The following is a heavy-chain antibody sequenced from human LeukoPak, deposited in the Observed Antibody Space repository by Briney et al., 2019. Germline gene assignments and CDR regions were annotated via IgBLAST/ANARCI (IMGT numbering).Heavy chain of an antibody. V-gene: IGHV4-59*01. J-gene: IGHJ3*02. Sequence: SETLSLTCTVSGGSISSYYWSWIRQPPGKGLEWIGYIYHSGSTNYNPSLKSRVTISVDTSKNQFSLKLSSVTAADTAVYYCARNVQNDYDFWSGYYPHPDAFDIWGQGTMVTVSS. D-gene: IGHD3-3*01. CDR3: ARNVQNDYDFWSGYYPHPDAFDI. CDR2: IYHSGST. CDR1: GGSISSYY.